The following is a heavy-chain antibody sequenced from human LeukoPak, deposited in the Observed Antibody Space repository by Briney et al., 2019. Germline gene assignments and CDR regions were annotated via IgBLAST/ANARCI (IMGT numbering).Heavy chain of an antibody. V-gene: IGHV1-46*01. D-gene: IGHD6-19*01. CDR1: GFTFSSYG. J-gene: IGHJ4*02. CDR3: ARGDGEVAGPYFDY. Sequence: GGSLRLSCAASGFTFSSYGMHWVRQAPGQGLEWMGIINPSGGSTSYAQKFQGRVTMTRDTSTSTVYMELSSLRSEDTAVYYCARGDGEVAGPYFDYWGQGTLVTVSS. CDR2: INPSGGST.